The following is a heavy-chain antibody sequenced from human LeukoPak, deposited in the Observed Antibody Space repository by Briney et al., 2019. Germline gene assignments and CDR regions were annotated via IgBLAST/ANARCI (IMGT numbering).Heavy chain of an antibody. D-gene: IGHD5-12*01. Sequence: GGSLRLSCTASGFDFRSYAMAWVHQAPGKGLEGVAAIGSDGDRVHEDSVKGRFTISRDNSKSTLYLQMDNLRAEDTAVYFCAKSAGVATIYFDSWGQGALVTVSS. CDR2: IGSDGDR. CDR3: AKSAGVATIYFDS. V-gene: IGHV3-23*01. CDR1: GFDFRSYA. J-gene: IGHJ4*02.